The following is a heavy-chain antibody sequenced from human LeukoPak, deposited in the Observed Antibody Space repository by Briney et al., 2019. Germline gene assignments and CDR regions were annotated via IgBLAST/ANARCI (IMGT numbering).Heavy chain of an antibody. CDR2: VHLSGRT. CDR3: AREGGPYRPLDY. J-gene: IGHJ4*02. V-gene: IGHV4-4*02. CDR1: GGSISSTNC. Sequence: SSETLSLTCGVSGGSISSTNCWASVRQPPGEGLEWIGEVHLSGRTNYNPSLESRVTMSVDMSENDTTLKLSSVTAADTAVHYCAREGGPYRPLDYSGQGTLVTVSS.